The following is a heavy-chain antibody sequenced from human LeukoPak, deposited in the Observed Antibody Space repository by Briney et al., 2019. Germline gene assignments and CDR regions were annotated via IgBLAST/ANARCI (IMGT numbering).Heavy chain of an antibody. J-gene: IGHJ4*02. D-gene: IGHD3-10*01. CDR3: AGEGGSGSFYDSFDF. Sequence: GGSLRLSCAASGFTFSSYAMHWVRQAPGKGLEWVAVMSYDGSNKYYADSVKGRFTISRDNSKNTLYLQMNSLRAEDTAVYYCAGEGGSGSFYDSFDFGGQGTLVTVSS. V-gene: IGHV3-30-3*01. CDR2: MSYDGSNK. CDR1: GFTFSSYA.